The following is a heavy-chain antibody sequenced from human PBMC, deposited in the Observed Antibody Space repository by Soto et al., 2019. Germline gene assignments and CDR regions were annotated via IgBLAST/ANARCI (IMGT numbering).Heavy chain of an antibody. CDR1: GGSFSGYY. Sequence: LSETLSLTCAVYGGSFSGYYWSWIRQPPGKGLEWIGEINHSGSTNYNPSLKSRVTISVDTSKNQFSLRLSSVAAADTAVYYCARLAGLCVWGQGTTVTVSS. V-gene: IGHV4-34*01. CDR3: ARLAGLCV. J-gene: IGHJ6*02. CDR2: INHSGST.